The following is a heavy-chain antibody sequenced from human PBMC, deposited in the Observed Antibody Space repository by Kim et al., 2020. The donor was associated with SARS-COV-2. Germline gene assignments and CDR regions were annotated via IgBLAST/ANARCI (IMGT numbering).Heavy chain of an antibody. CDR3: ATHTERITANYYYYYGLDV. Sequence: GGSLRLSCAGSGFTVSSKYMSWVRQAPGKGLEWVSVIYSGGDTYYADSVKGRFTISRDNSKNTVYLQMNSLRGEDTALYYCATHTERITANYYYYYGLDVWGQGTTVTVSS. D-gene: IGHD3-10*01. J-gene: IGHJ6*02. CDR2: IYSGGDT. CDR1: GFTVSSKY. V-gene: IGHV3-53*01.